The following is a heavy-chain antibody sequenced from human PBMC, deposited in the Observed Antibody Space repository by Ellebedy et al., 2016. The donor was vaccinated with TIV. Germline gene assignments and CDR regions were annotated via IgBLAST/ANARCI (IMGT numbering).Heavy chain of an antibody. D-gene: IGHD6-6*01. CDR2: IKQDGSEK. CDR1: GFTFSSYW. J-gene: IGHJ4*02. V-gene: IGHV3-7*04. Sequence: PGGSLRLSCAASGFTFSSYWMSWVRQAPGKGLEWVANIKQDGSEKYYVDSVKGRFTISRDNAKNSLYLQMNSLRAEDTAVYYCARDRGSSSGRGYFDYWGQGTLVTVSS. CDR3: ARDRGSSSGRGYFDY.